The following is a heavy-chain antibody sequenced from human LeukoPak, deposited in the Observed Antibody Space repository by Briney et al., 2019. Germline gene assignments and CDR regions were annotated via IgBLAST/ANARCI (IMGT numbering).Heavy chain of an antibody. CDR2: MSYDGTNK. J-gene: IGHJ4*02. Sequence: PGRSLRLSCAASGFTFSSHGMHWVRQAPGKGLEWVALMSYDGTNKVYADSVKGRFTIPRDNSKNTLYLEMNNLRAEDTAVYYCAKRGYCSGGRCYSFHFDYWGQGTLVTVSS. CDR3: AKRGYCSGGRCYSFHFDY. D-gene: IGHD2-15*01. CDR1: GFTFSSHG. V-gene: IGHV3-30*18.